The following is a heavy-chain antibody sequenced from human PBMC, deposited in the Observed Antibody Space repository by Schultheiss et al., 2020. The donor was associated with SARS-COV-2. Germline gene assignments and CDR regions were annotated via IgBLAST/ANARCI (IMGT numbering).Heavy chain of an antibody. Sequence: GESLKISCAASGFTFSSYSMNWVRQAPGKGLDWVAVIWYDGSNKYYADSVKGRFTISRDNSKNTLYLQMNSLRAEDTAVYYCARGRGDFDYWGQGTLVTVSS. D-gene: IGHD3-3*01. CDR3: ARGRGDFDY. J-gene: IGHJ4*02. CDR1: GFTFSSYS. V-gene: IGHV3-33*08. CDR2: IWYDGSNK.